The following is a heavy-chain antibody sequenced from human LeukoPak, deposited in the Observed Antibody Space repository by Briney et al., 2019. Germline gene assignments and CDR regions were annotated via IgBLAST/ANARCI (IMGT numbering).Heavy chain of an antibody. CDR1: GGSISSYY. Sequence: PSETLCLTCTVSGGSISSYYWSWIRQPPGKGLEWIGYIYYSGSTNYNPSLKSRVTISVDTSKNQFSLKLSSVTAADTAVYYCARAAVRGVVDYWGQGTLVTVSS. D-gene: IGHD3-10*01. CDR3: ARAAVRGVVDY. V-gene: IGHV4-59*01. CDR2: IYYSGST. J-gene: IGHJ4*02.